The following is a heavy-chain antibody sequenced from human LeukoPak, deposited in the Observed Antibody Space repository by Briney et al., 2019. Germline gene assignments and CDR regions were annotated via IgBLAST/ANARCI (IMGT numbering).Heavy chain of an antibody. CDR3: ARHDGSSFIYYVDY. V-gene: IGHV3-23*01. CDR2: ISNSGYNT. D-gene: IGHD1-26*01. J-gene: IGHJ4*02. CDR1: GFSVSSRA. Sequence: GGSLRLSCAASGFSVSSRAMSWVRQAPGKGLEWVSTISNSGYNTWYADSVKGRFTISRDNSQNTLYLQMSSLRAEDTALYYCARHDGSSFIYYVDYWGQGALVTVSS.